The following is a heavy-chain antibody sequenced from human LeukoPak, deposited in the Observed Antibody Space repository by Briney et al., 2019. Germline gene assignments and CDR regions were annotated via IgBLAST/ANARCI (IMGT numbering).Heavy chain of an antibody. J-gene: IGHJ4*02. D-gene: IGHD3-22*01. CDR2: IYYSGST. CDR1: GGSISSSTYY. CDR3: ARLYYDSSGYYYVPDYFDY. V-gene: IGHV4-39*01. Sequence: SETLSLTCTVSGGSISSSTYYWGWIRQPPGKGLEWTGNIYYSGSTYYNPSLKSRVTISVDTSKNQFSLKLTSVTAADTAVYYCARLYYDSSGYYYVPDYFDYWGQGTLVTVSS.